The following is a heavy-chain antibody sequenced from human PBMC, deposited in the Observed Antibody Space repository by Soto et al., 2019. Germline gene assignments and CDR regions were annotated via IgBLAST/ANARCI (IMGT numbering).Heavy chain of an antibody. CDR2: INSDGSST. D-gene: IGHD6-19*01. V-gene: IGHV3-74*01. CDR3: SRDPAPSGWFDY. Sequence: EVQLVESGGGLVQPGGSLRLSCAASGFTFSNYWMHWVRQAPGRGLVWVSRINSDGSSTTFADSVRGRFTISRDNAKNTLYLQMNSLRAEDTAVYYCSRDPAPSGWFDYWGQGTLVTVS. CDR1: GFTFSNYW. J-gene: IGHJ5*01.